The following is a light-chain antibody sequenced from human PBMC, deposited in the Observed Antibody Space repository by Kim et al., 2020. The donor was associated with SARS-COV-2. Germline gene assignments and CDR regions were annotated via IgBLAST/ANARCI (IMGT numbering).Light chain of an antibody. V-gene: IGLV2-14*03. J-gene: IGLJ1*01. CDR1: TRYVGGHNY. CDR2: EVN. Sequence: GHAYPTPYTGTTRYVGGHNYVSWYQQYPGQAPRLTFYEVNNRSSGVSNRFSGSKSGNTASLTISGLQAEDEADYYCASYTTSDTHVFGTGTKVTVL. CDR3: ASYTTSDTHV.